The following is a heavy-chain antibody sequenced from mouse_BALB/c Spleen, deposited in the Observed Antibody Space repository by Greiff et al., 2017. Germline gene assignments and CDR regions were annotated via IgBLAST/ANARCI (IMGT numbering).Heavy chain of an antibody. CDR2: ISYSGST. V-gene: IGHV3-2*02. D-gene: IGHD1-1*01. Sequence: EVKLVESGPGLVKPSQSLSLTCTVTGYSITSDYAWNWIRQFPGNKLEWMGYISYSGSTSYNPSLKSRISITRDTSKNQFFLQLNSVTTEDTATYYCARCYYGSSYVGYAMDYWGQGTSVTVSS. CDR3: ARCYYGSSYVGYAMDY. CDR1: GYSITSDYA. J-gene: IGHJ4*01.